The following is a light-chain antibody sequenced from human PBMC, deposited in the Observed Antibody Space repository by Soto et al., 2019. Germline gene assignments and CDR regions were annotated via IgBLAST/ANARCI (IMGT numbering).Light chain of an antibody. V-gene: IGKV3-20*01. CDR3: QKYGSSPQA. CDR2: DES. CDR1: QSVDSSF. Sequence: ELLLTQSPGTLSLSPGESATLSCRGSQSVDSSFLAWYQQKPGQAPRLLIYDESTRATGIPDRFSGSGSGTDFNLTISRLEPEDFAVYYCQKYGSSPQACGQGTKVDIK. J-gene: IGKJ1*01.